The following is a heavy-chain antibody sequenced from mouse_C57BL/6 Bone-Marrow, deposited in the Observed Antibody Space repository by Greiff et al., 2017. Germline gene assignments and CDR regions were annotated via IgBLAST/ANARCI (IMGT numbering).Heavy chain of an antibody. Sequence: QVQLKQPGAELVKPGASVKLSCKASGYTFTSYWMQWVKQRPGQGLEWIGEIDPSDSYTNYNQKFKGKATLTVDTSSSTAYMQLSSLTSEDSAVYYCARDSPNYYGSSSYYFDYWGQGTTLTVSS. J-gene: IGHJ2*01. CDR3: ARDSPNYYGSSSYYFDY. CDR1: GYTFTSYW. D-gene: IGHD1-1*01. V-gene: IGHV1-50*01. CDR2: IDPSDSYT.